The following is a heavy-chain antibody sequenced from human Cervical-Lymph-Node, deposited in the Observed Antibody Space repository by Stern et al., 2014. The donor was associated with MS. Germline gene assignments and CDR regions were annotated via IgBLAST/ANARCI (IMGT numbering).Heavy chain of an antibody. CDR1: GFTFSSYA. J-gene: IGHJ2*01. Sequence: EVQLVESGGDLVQPGGSLRLSCAASGFTFSSYAMSWVRQAPGKGLEWVSGISGSGGSTYYSDSSTGRITISRDNSKNTLYLQMNSLRAEDTAVYYCAKDRETGGFYWYFDLWGRGTLVTVSS. V-gene: IGHV3-23*04. D-gene: IGHD4-23*01. CDR2: ISGSGGST. CDR3: AKDRETGGFYWYFDL.